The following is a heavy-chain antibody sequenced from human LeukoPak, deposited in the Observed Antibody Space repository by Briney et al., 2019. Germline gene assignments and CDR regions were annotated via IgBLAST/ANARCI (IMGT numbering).Heavy chain of an antibody. Sequence: GRSLRLSCAASGFTFRSYGLHWVRQAPGKGLDWAAVIWYDGSNKYYADSVKGRFTISRDNSKNTLYLQMNSLRAEDTAVYYCAREGYYDSSGYYFLDIWGQGTMVTVSS. CDR2: IWYDGSNK. CDR3: AREGYYDSSGYYFLDI. CDR1: GFTFRSYG. J-gene: IGHJ3*02. V-gene: IGHV3-33*01. D-gene: IGHD3-22*01.